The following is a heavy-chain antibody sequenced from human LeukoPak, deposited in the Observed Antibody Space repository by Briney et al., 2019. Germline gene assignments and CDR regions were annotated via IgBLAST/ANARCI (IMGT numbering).Heavy chain of an antibody. CDR2: IYYSGST. D-gene: IGHD4-17*01. J-gene: IGHJ4*02. CDR1: GGSISSGDYY. V-gene: IGHV4-30-4*01. Sequence: SETLSLTCTVSGGSISSGDYYWSWIRQPPGQGLEWIGYIYYSGSTYYNPSLKSRVTISVDTSKNQFSLKLSSVTAADTAVYYCARVPETTAGIDYWGQGTLVTVSS. CDR3: ARVPETTAGIDY.